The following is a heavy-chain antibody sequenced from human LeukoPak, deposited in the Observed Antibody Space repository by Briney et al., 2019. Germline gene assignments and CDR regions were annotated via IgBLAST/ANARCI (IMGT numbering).Heavy chain of an antibody. CDR1: GYTLTELS. CDR2: FDPEDGET. CDR3: ATGRITMVRGVRNWFDP. D-gene: IGHD3-10*01. Sequence: GASVKVSCKVSGYTLTELSMHWVRQAPGKGLEWMGGFDPEDGETIYAQKFQGRLTMTEDTSTDTAYMELSSLRSEDTAVYYCATGRITMVRGVRNWFDPWGQGTLVTVSS. V-gene: IGHV1-24*01. J-gene: IGHJ5*02.